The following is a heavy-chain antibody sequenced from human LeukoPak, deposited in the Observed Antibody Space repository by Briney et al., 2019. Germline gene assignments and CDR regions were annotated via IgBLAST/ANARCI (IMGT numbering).Heavy chain of an antibody. J-gene: IGHJ6*03. CDR3: ARGSLRYYYDSSGPPGPYYYYYMDV. Sequence: EASVKVSCKASGYTFTGYYMHWVRQAPGQGLEWMGWINPNSGGTNYAQKFQGRVTMTRDTSISTAYMELSRLRSDDTAVYYCARGSLRYYYDSSGPPGPYYYYYMDVWGKGATVTVSS. CDR1: GYTFTGYY. CDR2: INPNSGGT. D-gene: IGHD3-22*01. V-gene: IGHV1-2*02.